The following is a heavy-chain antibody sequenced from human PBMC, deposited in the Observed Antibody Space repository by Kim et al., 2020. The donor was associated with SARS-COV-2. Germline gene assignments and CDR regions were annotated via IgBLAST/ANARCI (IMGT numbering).Heavy chain of an antibody. V-gene: IGHV5-51*01. CDR2: IYPDDSDT. Sequence: GESLKISCQVSGYIFTDYWIGWVRQMPGKGLEWMGVIYPDDSDTRYSLSFQGQVTMSVDNSVATAYLQWRSLKASDTAMYYCARPTQGWYFDLWGRGTLVTVSS. CDR3: ARPTQGWYFDL. J-gene: IGHJ2*01. CDR1: GYIFTDYW.